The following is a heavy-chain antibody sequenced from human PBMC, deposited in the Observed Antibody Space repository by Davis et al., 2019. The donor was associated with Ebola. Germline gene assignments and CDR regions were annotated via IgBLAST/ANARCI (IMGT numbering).Heavy chain of an antibody. J-gene: IGHJ4*02. CDR2: NYYSGNN. D-gene: IGHD3-22*01. CDR3: ARSAAQYFYDGSNYHSTAGTDFDY. Sequence: RVRQAPGEGPGGNGGNYYSGNNYYNPSLKSRVTISVDTSKNQFSLKLSSVTAADTAVYYCARSAAQYFYDGSNYHSTAGTDFDYWGQGTLVTVSS. V-gene: IGHV4-39*07.